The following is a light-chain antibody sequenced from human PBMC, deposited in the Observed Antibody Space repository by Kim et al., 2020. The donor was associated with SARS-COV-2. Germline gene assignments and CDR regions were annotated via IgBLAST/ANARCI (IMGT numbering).Light chain of an antibody. V-gene: IGKV1-39*01. CDR3: QQTYST. CDR2: GAS. J-gene: IGKJ2*01. Sequence: DIQMTPSPSSLSASVGDRVTITCRASQTIKTYLNWYQQKPGKAPKLLIYGASKGQSGVPSRFSGGGSGTEFTLTISSLQPEDSATYYCQQTYSTFGQGTKLEI. CDR1: QTIKTY.